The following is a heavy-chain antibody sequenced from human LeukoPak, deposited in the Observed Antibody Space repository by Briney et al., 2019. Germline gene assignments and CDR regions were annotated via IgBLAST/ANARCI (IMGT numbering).Heavy chain of an antibody. CDR3: AKDGSGNAHDAFDI. Sequence: GGSLRLSCAASGFTFYGYAMHWVRQAPGKGLEWVSGINWNSGSIGYADSVKGRFTISRDNAKNTLYLQMNSLRAEDTALYYCAKDGSGNAHDAFDIWGQGTMVTVSS. V-gene: IGHV3-9*01. J-gene: IGHJ3*02. D-gene: IGHD1-26*01. CDR2: INWNSGSI. CDR1: GFTFYGYA.